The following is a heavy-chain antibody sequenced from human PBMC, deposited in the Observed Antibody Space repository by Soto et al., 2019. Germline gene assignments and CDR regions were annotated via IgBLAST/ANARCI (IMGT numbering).Heavy chain of an antibody. CDR3: ARGLIHGDYEDY. V-gene: IGHV3-33*01. Sequence: GGSLRLSCAASGFTFSSYGMRWVRQAPGKGLEWVAVIWYDGSNKYYADSVKGRFTISRDNSKNTLYLQMNSLRAEDTAVYYCARGLIHGDYEDYWGQGTLVTVSS. D-gene: IGHD4-17*01. J-gene: IGHJ4*02. CDR1: GFTFSSYG. CDR2: IWYDGSNK.